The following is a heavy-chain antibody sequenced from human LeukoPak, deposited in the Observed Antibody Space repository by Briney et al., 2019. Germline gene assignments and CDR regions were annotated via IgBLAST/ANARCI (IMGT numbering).Heavy chain of an antibody. J-gene: IGHJ4*02. CDR1: GGSFSNYA. D-gene: IGHD3-22*01. Sequence: SVRVSCKASGGSFSNYAISWVRQAPGQGLQWMGGIIPIFGTPNYAQKFQGRVTITADESTSTAYMELSSLRSEDTAVYYCARDRYYDSGGYFSAEYFDYWGQGTLVTVSS. V-gene: IGHV1-69*13. CDR3: ARDRYYDSGGYFSAEYFDY. CDR2: IIPIFGTP.